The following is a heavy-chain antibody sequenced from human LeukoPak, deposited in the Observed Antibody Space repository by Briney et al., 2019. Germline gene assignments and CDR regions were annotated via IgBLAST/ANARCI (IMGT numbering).Heavy chain of an antibody. CDR2: ISGSGARI. CDR1: GFTFTSQA. Sequence: GGSLRLSCAASGFTFTSQAMNWVRQAPGKGLEWVSSISGSGARIDSADSVKGRFTISRDTSKNTLYLQMNSLRVEDTAVYYCAKESVDTALDYWGQGTLVTVSS. D-gene: IGHD5-18*01. CDR3: AKESVDTALDY. V-gene: IGHV3-23*01. J-gene: IGHJ4*02.